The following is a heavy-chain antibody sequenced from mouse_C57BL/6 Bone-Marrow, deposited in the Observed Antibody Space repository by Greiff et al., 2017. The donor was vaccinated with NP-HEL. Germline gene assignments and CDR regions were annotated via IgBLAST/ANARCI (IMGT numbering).Heavy chain of an antibody. CDR3: ARGGTLLLRYGWYFDV. V-gene: IGHV1-76*01. CDR2: IYPGSGNT. D-gene: IGHD1-1*01. Sequence: VQLQQSGAELVRPGASVKLSCKASGYTFTDYYINWVKQRPGQGLEWIARIYPGSGNTSYNEKFKGKATLTAEKSSSTAYMQLSSLTSEDSAVYFCARGGTLLLRYGWYFDVWGTGTTVTVSS. CDR1: GYTFTDYY. J-gene: IGHJ1*03.